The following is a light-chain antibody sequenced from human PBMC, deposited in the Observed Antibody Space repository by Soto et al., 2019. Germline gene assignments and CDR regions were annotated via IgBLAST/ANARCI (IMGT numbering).Light chain of an antibody. J-gene: IGKJ1*01. V-gene: IGKV4-1*01. Sequence: DIVMTQSPDSLAVSLGERATINCKSSQSVLYRSSNKYYLTWYQQKPGQPPKLLIYWASTRESGVPDRFSGSGSGTDFTLTIISLQAEDVAVYYCQQYYSTPGTFGQGTKVEIK. CDR2: WAS. CDR3: QQYYSTPGT. CDR1: QSVLYRSSNKYY.